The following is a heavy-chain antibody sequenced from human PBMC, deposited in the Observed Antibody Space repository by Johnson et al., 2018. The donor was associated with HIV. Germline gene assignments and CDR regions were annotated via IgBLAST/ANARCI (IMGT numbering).Heavy chain of an antibody. V-gene: IGHV3-33*08. D-gene: IGHD7-27*01. CDR1: GFTVSSYG. Sequence: VQLVESGGGLVQPGGSLRLSCAASGFTVSSYGMHWVRQAPGKGLEWVAVIWYDGSNQYYADSVKCRFTISRDNSKTTLYLQMNGLRAEDTAGYYCARREPILGIVRNAFDICGQGTMVTVSS. CDR2: IWYDGSNQ. CDR3: ARREPILGIVRNAFDI. J-gene: IGHJ3*02.